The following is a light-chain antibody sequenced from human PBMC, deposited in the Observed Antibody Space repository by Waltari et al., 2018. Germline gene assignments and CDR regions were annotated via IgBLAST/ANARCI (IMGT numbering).Light chain of an antibody. CDR1: SSDVGAYQY. CDR3: ASRGASKV. CDR2: DVS. V-gene: IGLV2-8*01. Sequence: QSALTQPPSASGSPGQSVPISCTGTSSDVGAYQYVSWYQQHPGKAPKLLIYDVSKRAAGVPDRFSGSKSGNTASLTVSGLQAEDEADYYCASRGASKVFGGGTKLTVL. J-gene: IGLJ2*01.